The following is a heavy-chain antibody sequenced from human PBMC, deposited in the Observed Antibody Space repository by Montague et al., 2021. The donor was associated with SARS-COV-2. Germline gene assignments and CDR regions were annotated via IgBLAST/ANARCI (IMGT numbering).Heavy chain of an antibody. V-gene: IGHV4-59*01. CDR3: ARGGATYYYDTSGYVNAFDT. CDR1: GDSISTYY. Sequence: SETLSLTCTVSGDSISTYYWSWIRQPPGKGLEWIGYIYYNGYTNYNPSLKSRVTMSVGTSKNQFSLRLSSVTAADTAAYFCARGGATYYYDTSGYVNAFDTWGQGTMVTVSS. J-gene: IGHJ3*02. CDR2: IYYNGYT. D-gene: IGHD3-22*01.